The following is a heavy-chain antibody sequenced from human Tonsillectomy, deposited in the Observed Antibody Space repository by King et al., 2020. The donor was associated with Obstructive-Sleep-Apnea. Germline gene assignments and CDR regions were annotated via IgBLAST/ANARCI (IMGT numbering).Heavy chain of an antibody. J-gene: IGHJ4*02. CDR1: GFTFNSYS. CDR3: ASSGDILTGYYFDY. CDR2: ISSSSTI. V-gene: IGHV3-48*04. D-gene: IGHD3-9*01. Sequence: VQLVESGGGLVQPGGSLRLSCAASGFTFNSYSMNWVRQAPGKGLEWVSYISSSSTIYYADSVKGRFTISRDNAKNSLYLQMNSLRAEDTAVYYCASSGDILTGYYFDYWGQGTLVTVSS.